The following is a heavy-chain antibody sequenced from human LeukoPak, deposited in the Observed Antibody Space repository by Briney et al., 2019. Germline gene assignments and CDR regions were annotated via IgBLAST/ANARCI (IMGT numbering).Heavy chain of an antibody. CDR1: GLTFSSHW. CDR3: ARALWSGPVYYGMDV. CDR2: ITNDGSST. Sequence: PGGSLRLSCAASGLTFSSHWMHWVRHAPGKGLVWVSRITNDGSSTTYADSVKGRFTISRDNAKNSLYLQMNSLRAEDTAVYYCARALWSGPVYYGMDVWGQGTTVTVSS. J-gene: IGHJ6*02. V-gene: IGHV3-74*01. D-gene: IGHD3-10*01.